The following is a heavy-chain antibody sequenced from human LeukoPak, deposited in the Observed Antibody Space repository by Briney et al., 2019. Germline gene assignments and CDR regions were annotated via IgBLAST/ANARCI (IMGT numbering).Heavy chain of an antibody. CDR2: IYPRDSDT. D-gene: IGHD3-10*01. V-gene: IGHV5-51*01. Sequence: GESLKISCEGSGYSFTNYWIGWARQMPGKGLEWMGIIYPRDSDTRYSPSFQGQVTISADKSISTAYLQWSSLKASDTAMYFCARLGYYGSGTFGLPDAFDIWGQGTMVTVSS. J-gene: IGHJ3*02. CDR3: ARLGYYGSGTFGLPDAFDI. CDR1: GYSFTNYW.